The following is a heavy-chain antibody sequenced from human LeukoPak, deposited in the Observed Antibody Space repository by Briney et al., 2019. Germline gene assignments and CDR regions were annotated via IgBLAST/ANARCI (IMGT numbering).Heavy chain of an antibody. V-gene: IGHV4-61*01. CDR1: GGSISSSSYY. Sequence: SETLSLTCTVSGGSISSSSYYWSWIRQPPGKGLEWIGYIYYSGSTNYNPSLKSRVTISVDTSKNQFSLKLSSVTAADTAVYYCAGVPTTGTTSVGFDYWGQGTLVTVSS. J-gene: IGHJ4*02. CDR3: AGVPTTGTTSVGFDY. CDR2: IYYSGST. D-gene: IGHD1-7*01.